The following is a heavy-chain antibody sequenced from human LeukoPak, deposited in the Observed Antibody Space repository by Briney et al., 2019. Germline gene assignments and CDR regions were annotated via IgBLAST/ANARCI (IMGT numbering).Heavy chain of an antibody. CDR3: ARLWGSEMATITPEIDY. J-gene: IGHJ4*02. CDR1: GGSISSSSYY. CDR2: IYYSGST. V-gene: IGHV4-39*01. Sequence: SETLSLTCTVSGGSISSSSYYWGWIRQPPGKGLEWIGSIYYSGSTYYNPSLKSRVTISVDTSKNQFSLKLSSVTAADTAVYYCARLWGSEMATITPEIDYWGQGTLVTVSS. D-gene: IGHD5-24*01.